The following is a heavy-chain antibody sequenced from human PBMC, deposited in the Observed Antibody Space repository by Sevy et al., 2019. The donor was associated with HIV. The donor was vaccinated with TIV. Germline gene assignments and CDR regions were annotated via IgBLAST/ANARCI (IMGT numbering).Heavy chain of an antibody. CDR3: ARVRGSSWYESYFDY. V-gene: IGHV3-72*01. CDR2: IRDKDNSHTT. CDR1: RVTFTTYW. J-gene: IGHJ4*02. Sequence: GGSLRLSCAASRVTFTTYWMAWVRQAPGMGLEWVGRIRDKDNSHTTEYAASVNGRFTISRDDSKKSLYLQLNSLKTEDTAVYYCARVRGSSWYESYFDYWGQGTLVTVSS. D-gene: IGHD6-13*01.